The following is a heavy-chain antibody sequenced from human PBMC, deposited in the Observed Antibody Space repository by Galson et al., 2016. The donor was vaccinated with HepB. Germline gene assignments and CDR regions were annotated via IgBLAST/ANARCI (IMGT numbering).Heavy chain of an antibody. CDR1: DDSVDSASYY. V-gene: IGHV4-61*01. Sequence: SETLSLTCSVTDDSVDSASYYWSWVRQAPGKAPEWVGFIYYGGTTKYNPSLQSRVTISTDTSRNQVLLRLTSVTAADTGTYYCASIPLYWGQGTPVTVSS. CDR3: ASIPLY. J-gene: IGHJ4*02. CDR2: IYYGGTT.